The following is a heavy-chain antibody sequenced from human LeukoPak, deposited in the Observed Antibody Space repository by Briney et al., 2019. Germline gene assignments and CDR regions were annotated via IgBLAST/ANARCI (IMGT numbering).Heavy chain of an antibody. J-gene: IGHJ4*02. CDR2: IDRDGSGT. CDR3: LRDLNWSLDQ. CDR1: GFTFSGYW. Sequence: QPGGSLRLSCAASGFTFSGYWMHWVRPVPGKGLVWVSHIDRDGSGTTYADSVKGRFTISRDNAKNTLYLQMNSLRAEDTAVYYCLRDLNWSLDQWGQGTLVTVSS. D-gene: IGHD1-20*01. V-gene: IGHV3-74*03.